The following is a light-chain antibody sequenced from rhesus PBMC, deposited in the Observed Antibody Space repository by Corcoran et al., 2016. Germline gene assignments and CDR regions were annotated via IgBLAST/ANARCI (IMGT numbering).Light chain of an antibody. V-gene: IGKV1-69*01. J-gene: IGKJ2*01. Sequence: DIQMTQSPSSLSASVGDRVTITCRASQGISNWLAWYQQKPGKAPKLLIYRASNVETGVPSRFSGSGAGTDFTLTIRSLQPEDIATYYCQQHDNSPYSFGQGTKVEIK. CDR2: RAS. CDR3: QQHDNSPYS. CDR1: QGISNW.